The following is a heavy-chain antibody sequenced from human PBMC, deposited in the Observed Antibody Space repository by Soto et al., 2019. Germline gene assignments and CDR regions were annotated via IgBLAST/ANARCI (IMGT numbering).Heavy chain of an antibody. CDR3: ARVGRYCSGGSCYSGDAFDI. CDR2: ISAYNGNT. CDR1: CYTLSSYG. D-gene: IGHD2-15*01. Sequence: APVKVSWEASCYTLSSYGINCVRQAPGRRIEWLGWISAYNGNTNYAQKLQGRVTMTTDTSTSTAYMELRSLRSDDTAVYYCARVGRYCSGGSCYSGDAFDIWGQGTMVTVSS. V-gene: IGHV1-18*01. J-gene: IGHJ3*02.